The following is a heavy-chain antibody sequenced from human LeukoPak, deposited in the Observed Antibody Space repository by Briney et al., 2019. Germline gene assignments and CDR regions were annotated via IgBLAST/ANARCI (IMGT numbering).Heavy chain of an antibody. J-gene: IGHJ4*02. CDR3: ARGKAIVVVPAAYDY. CDR1: GGSISSGGYY. V-gene: IGHV4-31*03. D-gene: IGHD2-2*01. CDR2: IYYSGST. Sequence: SETLSLTCTVSGGSISSGGYYWSWIRQHPGKGLEWIGYIYYSGSTYYNPSLKSRVTISVDTSKNQFSLKLSSVTAADTAVYYCARGKAIVVVPAAYDYWGQGTLVTVSS.